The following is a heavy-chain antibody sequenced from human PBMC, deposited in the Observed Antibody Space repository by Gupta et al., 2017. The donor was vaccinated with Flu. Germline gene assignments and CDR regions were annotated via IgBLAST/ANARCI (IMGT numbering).Heavy chain of an antibody. Sequence: QVQLVQSGAEVKEPGASVKVSCQASGYTFDGYYIHRVRQAPGQGLEWVGRINPHSGTTNYQQKFQGRLTVTMDASISTAYMDLSRLRSDDTAGYYCARERHCSTASCYRWCDPWGQGTLVTVAS. CDR2: INPHSGTT. J-gene: IGHJ5*02. V-gene: IGHV1-2*06. CDR1: GYTFDGYY. CDR3: ARERHCSTASCYRWCDP. D-gene: IGHD2-2*02.